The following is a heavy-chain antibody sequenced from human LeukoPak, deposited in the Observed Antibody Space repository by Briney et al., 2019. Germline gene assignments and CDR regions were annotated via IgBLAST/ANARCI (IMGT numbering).Heavy chain of an antibody. Sequence: SETLSLTCTVSGGSISSGGYYWSWSRQPPGKGLVWNGYIYHSGSTYYNPSLKSRVTISVDRSKNQFSLKLSSVTAADTAVYYCARGTGTPEGFADYWGQGTLVTVSS. V-gene: IGHV4-30-2*01. CDR3: ARGTGTPEGFADY. D-gene: IGHD1-1*01. CDR1: GGSISSGGYY. CDR2: IYHSGST. J-gene: IGHJ4*02.